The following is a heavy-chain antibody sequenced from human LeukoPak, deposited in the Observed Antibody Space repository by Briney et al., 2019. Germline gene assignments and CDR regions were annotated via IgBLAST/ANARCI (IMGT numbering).Heavy chain of an antibody. CDR1: GYTFTGYD. CDR3: ARGGSSCFDY. V-gene: IGHV1-8*01. D-gene: IGHD6-13*01. J-gene: IGHJ4*02. Sequence: ASVKVSCKASGYTFTGYDINWVRQATGQGLEWMGWMNPNSGNTGYAQKFQDRVTMTRNTSISTAYMELSSLRSEDTAVCYCARGGSSCFDYWGQGTLVTVSS. CDR2: MNPNSGNT.